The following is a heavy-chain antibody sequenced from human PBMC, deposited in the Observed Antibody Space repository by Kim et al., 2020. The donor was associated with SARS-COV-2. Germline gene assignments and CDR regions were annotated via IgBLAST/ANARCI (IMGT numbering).Heavy chain of an antibody. CDR3: ARPLRRVGWFDP. Sequence: RYSPSFQGQVTSSADKSISTAYLQWSSLKASDTAMYYCARPLRRVGWFDPWGQGTLVTVSS. V-gene: IGHV5-51*01. D-gene: IGHD3-3*01. J-gene: IGHJ5*02.